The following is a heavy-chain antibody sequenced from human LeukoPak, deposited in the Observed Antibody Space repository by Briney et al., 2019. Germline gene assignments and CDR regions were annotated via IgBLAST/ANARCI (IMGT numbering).Heavy chain of an antibody. V-gene: IGHV3-49*04. CDR1: GFTFGDYA. D-gene: IGHD2-8*01. CDR3: ANGYCTNGVCYPYYYYYMDV. J-gene: IGHJ6*03. CDR2: IRSKAHGGTT. Sequence: GRSLRLSCTASGFTFGDYAMSWVRQAPAKGREWGGFIRSKAHGGTTEYAASVKGRFTISRDDSKSIAYLQMNSLRAEDTAVYYCANGYCTNGVCYPYYYYYMDVWGKGTTVTVSS.